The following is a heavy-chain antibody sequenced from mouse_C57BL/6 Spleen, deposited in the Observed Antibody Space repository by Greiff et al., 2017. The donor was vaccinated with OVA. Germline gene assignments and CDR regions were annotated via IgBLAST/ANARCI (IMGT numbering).Heavy chain of an antibody. Sequence: VQLQQPGAELVRPWTSVTLSCKASGYTFTSYWMHWVKQRPGQGLEWIGVIDPSDSYTNYDQKFKGKATLTVDTSSRTAYMLLSRLTSENSADYYGARNGSQYYFDYWGQGTTLTVSS. CDR2: IDPSDSYT. D-gene: IGHD1-1*01. V-gene: IGHV1-59*01. J-gene: IGHJ2*01. CDR1: GYTFTSYW. CDR3: ARNGSQYYFDY.